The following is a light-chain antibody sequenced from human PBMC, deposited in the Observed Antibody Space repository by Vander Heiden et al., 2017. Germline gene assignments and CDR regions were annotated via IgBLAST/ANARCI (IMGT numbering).Light chain of an antibody. V-gene: IGKV1-5*03. J-gene: IGKJ1*01. Sequence: DIQMTQSPSTLSASVGDRVTITCRASQSVTNWLAWYQQKPGKAPKILIYKASNLESGVPPRFSGSGSGTEFTLTISSLQPDDFATYYCHQYNLYPWTFGQGTKVEIK. CDR2: KAS. CDR3: HQYNLYPWT. CDR1: QSVTNW.